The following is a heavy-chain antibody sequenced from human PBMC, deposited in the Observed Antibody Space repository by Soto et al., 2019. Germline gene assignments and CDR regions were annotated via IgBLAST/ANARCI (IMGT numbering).Heavy chain of an antibody. CDR1: GYTFTSYA. CDR3: ARVILYCSSTSCPIDAFDI. J-gene: IGHJ3*02. D-gene: IGHD2-2*01. V-gene: IGHV1-3*01. CDR2: INAGNGNT. Sequence: GASVKVSCKASGYTFTSYAMHWVRQAPGQRLEWMGWINAGNGNTKYSQKFQGRVTITRDTSASTAYMELSSLRSEDTAVYYCARVILYCSSTSCPIDAFDIWGQGTMVTVS.